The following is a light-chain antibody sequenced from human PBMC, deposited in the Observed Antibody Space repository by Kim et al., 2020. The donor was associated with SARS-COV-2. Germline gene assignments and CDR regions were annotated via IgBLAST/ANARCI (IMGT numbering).Light chain of an antibody. Sequence: PGTSVTSSCSGTSSDFGGYNYVSWYQQHPGKAPKLIIYEVTKRPSGVPDRFSGSKSGNTASLTVSGLQAEDEADYYCTTHGGYNYVFGTGTKVTVL. CDR1: SSDFGGYNY. J-gene: IGLJ1*01. CDR3: TTHGGYNYV. CDR2: EVT. V-gene: IGLV2-8*01.